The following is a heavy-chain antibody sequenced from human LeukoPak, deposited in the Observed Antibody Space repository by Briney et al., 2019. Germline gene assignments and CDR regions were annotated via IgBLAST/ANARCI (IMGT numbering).Heavy chain of an antibody. V-gene: IGHV4-34*01. D-gene: IGHD3-9*01. J-gene: IGHJ4*02. CDR3: ARVRVPYDILTGYTHDY. Sequence: PSETLSLTCAVYGGSFSGYYWGWIRQPPGKGLEWIGSIYYSGSTYYNPSLKSRVTISVDTSKNQFSLKLSSVTAADTAVYYCARVRVPYDILTGYTHDYWGQGTLVTVSS. CDR2: IYYSGST. CDR1: GGSFSGYY.